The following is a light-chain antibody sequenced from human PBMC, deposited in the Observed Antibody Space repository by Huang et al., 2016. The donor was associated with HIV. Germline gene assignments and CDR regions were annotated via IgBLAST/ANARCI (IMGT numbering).Light chain of an antibody. V-gene: IGKV1-39*01. CDR3: QQSYNAPRT. CDR1: ENIRKY. Sequence: DIQMTQSPSSLSAFVGDKVTITCRASENIRKYLNWYQQKPGKAPNLLVYAASSWQSGVPSRFSGSGTGTDFNLTINSLQPEDYATYFCQQSYNAPRTFGQGTKVEIK. CDR2: AAS. J-gene: IGKJ1*01.